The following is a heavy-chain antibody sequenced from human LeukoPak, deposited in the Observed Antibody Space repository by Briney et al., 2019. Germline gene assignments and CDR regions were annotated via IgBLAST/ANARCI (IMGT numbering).Heavy chain of an antibody. J-gene: IGHJ4*02. CDR2: ISSSSSTI. Sequence: GGSLRLSCAASGFTFSGYSMNWVRQAPGKGLEWVSYISSSSSTIYYADSVKGRFTISRDNAKNSLYLQMNSLRAEDTAVYYCARATGYCSSTSCSLYYFDYWGQGTLVTVSS. V-gene: IGHV3-48*01. D-gene: IGHD2-2*01. CDR3: ARATGYCSSTSCSLYYFDY. CDR1: GFTFSGYS.